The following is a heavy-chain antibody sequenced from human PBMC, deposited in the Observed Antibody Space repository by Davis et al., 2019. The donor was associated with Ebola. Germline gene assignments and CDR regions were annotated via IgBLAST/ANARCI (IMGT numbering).Heavy chain of an antibody. CDR2: IIPILGIA. V-gene: IGHV1-69*10. Sequence: SVKVSCKVSGYTLTELSMHWVRQAPGQGLEWMGGIIPILGIANYAQKFQGRVTITADKSTSTAYMELSSLRAEDTAVYYCARDDRRLRLPYYYYGMDVWGKGTTVTVSS. CDR1: GYTLTELS. CDR3: ARDDRRLRLPYYYYGMDV. D-gene: IGHD4-17*01. J-gene: IGHJ6*04.